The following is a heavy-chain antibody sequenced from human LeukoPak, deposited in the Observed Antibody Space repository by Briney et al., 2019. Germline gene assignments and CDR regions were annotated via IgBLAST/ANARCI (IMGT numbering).Heavy chain of an antibody. CDR1: GFTFSSYA. V-gene: IGHV3-21*01. CDR2: ITSSGTYI. D-gene: IGHD3-10*02. CDR3: AELGITMIGGV. J-gene: IGHJ6*04. Sequence: GGSLRLSCAASGFTFSSYAMSWVRQAPGKALEWVSSITSSGTYIFYADSVKGRFTISRDNAKNSLYLQMNSLRAEDTAVYYCAELGITMIGGVWGKGTTVTISS.